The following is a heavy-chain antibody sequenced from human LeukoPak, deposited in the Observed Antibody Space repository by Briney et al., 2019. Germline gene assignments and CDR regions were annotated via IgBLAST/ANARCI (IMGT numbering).Heavy chain of an antibody. CDR1: GYTFTSYG. J-gene: IGHJ4*02. Sequence: ASVKVSCKASGYTFTSYGISWVRQAPGQGLEWMGWISVYNGNTNYAQKFQGRVTMTTDTSTSTAYMELRSLISDDTAVYYCARATAANFDYWGQGTLVTVSS. CDR2: ISVYNGNT. D-gene: IGHD4-17*01. CDR3: ARATAANFDY. V-gene: IGHV1-18*01.